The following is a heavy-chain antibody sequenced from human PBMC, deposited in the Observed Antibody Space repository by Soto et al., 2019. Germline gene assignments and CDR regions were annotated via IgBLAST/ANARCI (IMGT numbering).Heavy chain of an antibody. Sequence: EVQLVESGGGLIQPGGSLRLSCAASGLPVSSNYMSWVRQAPGKGLEWVSVIYSDGSTYYADSVKGRFSFSRDNSKNTLYLQMNSLRAEDTAVYYCAKACYGSYYFDYWGQGTLVTVSS. J-gene: IGHJ4*02. D-gene: IGHD2-2*01. CDR1: GLPVSSNY. CDR3: AKACYGSYYFDY. V-gene: IGHV3-53*01. CDR2: IYSDGST.